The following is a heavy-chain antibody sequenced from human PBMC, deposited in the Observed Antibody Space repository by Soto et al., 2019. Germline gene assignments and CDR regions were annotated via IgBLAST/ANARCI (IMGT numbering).Heavy chain of an antibody. CDR2: ISAYNGNT. J-gene: IGHJ5*02. CDR1: GYTFTSYG. CDR3: AGDPAGIAAAGNNWFDP. D-gene: IGHD6-13*01. Sequence: QVQLVQSGAEVKKPGASVKVSCKASGYTFTSYGISWVRQAPGQGLEWMGWISAYNGNTNYAQKLQGRVTMTTDTSPSTAYMELRSLRSDDTAVYYCAGDPAGIAAAGNNWFDPWGQGTLVTVSS. V-gene: IGHV1-18*01.